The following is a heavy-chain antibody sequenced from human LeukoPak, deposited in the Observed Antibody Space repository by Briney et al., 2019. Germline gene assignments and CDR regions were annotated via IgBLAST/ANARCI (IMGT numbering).Heavy chain of an antibody. CDR3: AKDGGSYGGYFDY. CDR1: GFTFSSYG. Sequence: PGGSLRLSCAASGFTFSSYGMHWVRQAPGKGLEWVAIISYDGTNKYYADSVKGRFTISRDNPKNTLYLQMNSLRAEDTAVYYCAKDGGSYGGYFDYWGQGTLVTVSS. J-gene: IGHJ4*02. V-gene: IGHV3-30*18. CDR2: ISYDGTNK. D-gene: IGHD1-26*01.